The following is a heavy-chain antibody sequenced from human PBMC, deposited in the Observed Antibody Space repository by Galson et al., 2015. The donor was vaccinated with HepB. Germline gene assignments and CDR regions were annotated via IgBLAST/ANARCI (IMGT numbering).Heavy chain of an antibody. V-gene: IGHV3-66*01. D-gene: IGHD5-12*01. Sequence: SLRLSCAASGFTVSSNSMTWVRQAPGKGLGWVSVIYSDGNGGSTYYADSVKGRFTISRDNSKNTLFLQMNSLRAEDTAVYYCARGLRSKGGFDIWGQGTKVTVS. CDR2: IYSDGNGGST. CDR3: ARGLRSKGGFDI. CDR1: GFTVSSNS. J-gene: IGHJ3*02.